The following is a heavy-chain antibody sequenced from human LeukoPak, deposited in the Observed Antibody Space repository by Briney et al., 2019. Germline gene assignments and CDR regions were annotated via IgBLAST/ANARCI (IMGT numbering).Heavy chain of an antibody. D-gene: IGHD3-9*01. Sequence: GSSVKVSCKASGGTFSSYAISWVRQAPGQGLEWMGGIIPIFGTANYAQKFQGRVTITADESTSTAYMELSSLRSEDTAVYYCARVIREYDILTGYPYYFDYWGQGTLVTVSS. CDR1: GGTFSSYA. V-gene: IGHV1-69*01. J-gene: IGHJ4*02. CDR3: ARVIREYDILTGYPYYFDY. CDR2: IIPIFGTA.